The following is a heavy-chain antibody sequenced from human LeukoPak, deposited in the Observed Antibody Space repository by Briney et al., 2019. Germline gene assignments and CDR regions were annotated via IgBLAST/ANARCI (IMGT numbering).Heavy chain of an antibody. Sequence: PSETLSLTCTVSGGSISSYYWSWIRQPPGKRLEWIGYIYYSGSTNYNPSLKSRVTISVDTSKNQFSLKLSSVTAADTAVYYCARYPDPNYEHYYYYYGMDVWGKGTTVTVSS. V-gene: IGHV4-59*01. CDR2: IYYSGST. J-gene: IGHJ6*04. D-gene: IGHD3-3*01. CDR3: ARYPDPNYEHYYYYYGMDV. CDR1: GGSISSYY.